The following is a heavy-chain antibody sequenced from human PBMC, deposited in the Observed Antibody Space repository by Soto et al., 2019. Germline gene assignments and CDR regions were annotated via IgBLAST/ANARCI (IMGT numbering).Heavy chain of an antibody. Sequence: GGSLRLSCAASGFTFSSYGMHWVRQAPGKGLEWVAVISYDGSNKYYADSVKGRFTISRDNSKNTLYLQMNSLRAEDTAVYYCAKALTYYDFWSGYFSDYYYGMDVWGQGTTVTVSS. V-gene: IGHV3-30*18. CDR2: ISYDGSNK. J-gene: IGHJ6*02. D-gene: IGHD3-3*01. CDR3: AKALTYYDFWSGYFSDYYYGMDV. CDR1: GFTFSSYG.